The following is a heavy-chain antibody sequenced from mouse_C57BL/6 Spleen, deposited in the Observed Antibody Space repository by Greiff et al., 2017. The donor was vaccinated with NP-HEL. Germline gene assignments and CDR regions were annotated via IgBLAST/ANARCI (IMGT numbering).Heavy chain of an antibody. Sequence: EVQLQQSGPELVKPGASVKISCKASGYTFTDYYMNWVKQSHGKSLEWIGDINPNNGGTSYNQKFKGKATLTVDKSSSTAYMELRSLTSEDSAVYDGARGPDYSGSSYRYFDVWGTGTTVTVSS. V-gene: IGHV1-26*01. CDR1: GYTFTDYY. J-gene: IGHJ1*03. CDR3: ARGPDYSGSSYRYFDV. CDR2: INPNNGGT. D-gene: IGHD1-1*01.